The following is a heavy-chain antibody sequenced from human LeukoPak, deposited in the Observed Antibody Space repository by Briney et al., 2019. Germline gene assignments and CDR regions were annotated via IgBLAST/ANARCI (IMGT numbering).Heavy chain of an antibody. J-gene: IGHJ4*02. V-gene: IGHV4-38-2*02. D-gene: IGHD3-22*01. CDR2: ISRSGSS. CDR1: GYSISSGYF. Sequence: SETLSLTCAVSGYSISSGYFWAWVRQPPGKGLEWIGSISRSGSSYSKPSLKSRVIISVDTSNNQFSLKLTSVTAADTATYYCARDGYYYDGSFEYWGQGIRVAVSS. CDR3: ARDGYYYDGSFEY.